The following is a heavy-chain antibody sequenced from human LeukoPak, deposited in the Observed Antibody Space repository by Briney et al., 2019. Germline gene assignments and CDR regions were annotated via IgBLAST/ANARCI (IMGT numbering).Heavy chain of an antibody. J-gene: IGHJ4*02. D-gene: IGHD6-19*01. CDR3: AKGQWLVEGFDY. V-gene: IGHV3-23*01. Sequence: GGSLRLSCAASGFTFSSYAMSWVRQAPGKGLQRLSSISGSAGSTYYADSVKGRFTISIDNSKNTLYLQMNSLRAEDTAVYYCAKGQWLVEGFDYWGQGTLVTVSS. CDR1: GFTFSSYA. CDR2: ISGSAGST.